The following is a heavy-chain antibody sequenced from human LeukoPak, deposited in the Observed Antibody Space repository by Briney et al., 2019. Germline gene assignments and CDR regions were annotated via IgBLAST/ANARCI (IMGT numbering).Heavy chain of an antibody. V-gene: IGHV3-23*01. Sequence: PGGTLRLSCAASGFTFTTYMNWVRQAPGKGLEWVSAISGSGGSTYYADSVKGRFTISRDNSKNTLYLQMNSLRAEDTAVYYCAKPRIQLWFLGLGFDYWGQGTLVTVSS. J-gene: IGHJ4*02. D-gene: IGHD5-18*01. CDR2: ISGSGGST. CDR1: GFTFTTY. CDR3: AKPRIQLWFLGLGFDY.